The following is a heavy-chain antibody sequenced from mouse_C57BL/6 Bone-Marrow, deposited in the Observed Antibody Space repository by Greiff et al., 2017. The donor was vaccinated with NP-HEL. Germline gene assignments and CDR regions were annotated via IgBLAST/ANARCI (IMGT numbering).Heavy chain of an antibody. Sequence: EVMLVESGGGLVQPKGSLKLSCAASGFSFNTYAMNWVRQAPGKGLEWVARIRSKSNNYATYYADSVKDRFTISRDDSESMLYLQMNNLKTEDTAMYYCVRQGSERLYAMDYWGQGTSVTVSS. CDR2: IRSKSNNYAT. CDR1: GFSFNTYA. CDR3: VRQGSERLYAMDY. J-gene: IGHJ4*01. D-gene: IGHD3-2*02. V-gene: IGHV10-1*01.